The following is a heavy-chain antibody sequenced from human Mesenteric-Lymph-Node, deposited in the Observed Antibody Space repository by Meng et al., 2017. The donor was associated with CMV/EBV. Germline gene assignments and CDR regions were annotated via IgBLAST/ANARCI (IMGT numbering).Heavy chain of an antibody. CDR1: FIFSNAW. V-gene: IGHV3-15*01. Sequence: FIFSNAWMSWVRQAPGKGLEWVGRIKSKTDGGTTDYPAPVKDRFTISRDDSKNTLYLQMNSLKTEDTAVYYCTTKGSSSSGPFFDYWGPGTLVTVSS. D-gene: IGHD6-6*01. CDR3: TTKGSSSSGPFFDY. CDR2: IKSKTDGGTT. J-gene: IGHJ4*02.